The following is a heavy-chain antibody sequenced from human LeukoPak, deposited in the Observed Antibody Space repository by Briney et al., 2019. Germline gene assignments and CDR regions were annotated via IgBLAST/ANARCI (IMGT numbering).Heavy chain of an antibody. CDR3: ARGYHGSGSYYVLDY. CDR2: INPNSGGT. CDR1: GYTFTGYY. V-gene: IGHV1-2*06. J-gene: IGHJ4*02. Sequence: ASVKVSCKASGYTFTGYYMHWVRQAPGQGLGWMGRINPNSGGTNYAQKFQGRVTMTRDTSISTAYMELSRLRSDDTAVYYCARGYHGSGSYYVLDYWGQGTLVTVSS. D-gene: IGHD3-10*01.